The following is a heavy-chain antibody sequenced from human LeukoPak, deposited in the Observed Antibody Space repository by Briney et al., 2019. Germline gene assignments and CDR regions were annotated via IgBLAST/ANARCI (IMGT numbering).Heavy chain of an antibody. CDR3: ARREAYCGGDCYSSGF. J-gene: IGHJ4*02. D-gene: IGHD2-21*02. CDR2: IIPIFGTA. CDR1: GGTFSSYA. Sequence: ASVKVSCKASGGTFSSYAISWVRQAPGQGLEWMGRIIPIFGTANYAQKFQGRVTITTDESTSTAYMELSSLRSEDTAVYYCARREAYCGGDCYSSGFWGQGTLATVSS. V-gene: IGHV1-69*05.